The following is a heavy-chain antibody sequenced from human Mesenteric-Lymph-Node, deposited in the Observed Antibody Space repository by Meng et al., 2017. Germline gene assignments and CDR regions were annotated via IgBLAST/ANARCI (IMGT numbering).Heavy chain of an antibody. V-gene: IGHV4-34*01. CDR3: ARTVVRSANWFYP. CDR1: GWSFSRYY. J-gene: IGHJ5*02. CDR2: INQNGST. Sequence: QRCDWQAGPLMRPGHLSLTCDAYGWSFSRYYWSLIRQPPRKGLEWIGEINQNGSTNYNPSLKSRVTISVDKSKNQFSLKLSSLTAADTAVYYCARTVVRSANWFYPWGQGTLVTVSS. D-gene: IGHD3-10*02.